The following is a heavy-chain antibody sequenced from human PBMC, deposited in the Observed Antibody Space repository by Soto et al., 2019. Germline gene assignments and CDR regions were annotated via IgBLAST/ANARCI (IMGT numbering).Heavy chain of an antibody. CDR2: ISAYNGNT. Sequence: QVQLVQSGAEVKKPGASVKVSCKASGYTFTSYGISWVRQAPGQGLEWMGWISAYNGNTNYAQKLQGRVTMTTDTSTSTADKELRSLGSDDTAVYYCARDGHMVGATPTWYYYYYGMDVWGQGTTVTVSS. V-gene: IGHV1-18*01. CDR3: ARDGHMVGATPTWYYYYYGMDV. J-gene: IGHJ6*02. CDR1: GYTFTSYG. D-gene: IGHD1-26*01.